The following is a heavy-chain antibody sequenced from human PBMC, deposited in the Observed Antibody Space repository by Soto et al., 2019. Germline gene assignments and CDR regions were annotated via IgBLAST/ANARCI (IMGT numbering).Heavy chain of an antibody. CDR3: ARSITGTVSSYYGMDV. D-gene: IGHD1-20*01. J-gene: IGHJ6*02. Sequence: QVQLVQSGAEVKKPGSSVKVSCKASGGTFSSYAISWVRQAPGQGLEWMGGIIPIFATADYAQKFKGRVTITADESTSTAYMELSSLRSEDTAVYYCARSITGTVSSYYGMDVWGQGTTVTVSS. CDR2: IIPIFATA. V-gene: IGHV1-69*12. CDR1: GGTFSSYA.